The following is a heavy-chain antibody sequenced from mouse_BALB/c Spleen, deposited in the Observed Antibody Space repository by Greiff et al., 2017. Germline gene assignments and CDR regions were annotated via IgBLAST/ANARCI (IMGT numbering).Heavy chain of an antibody. V-gene: IGHV2-9*02. CDR1: GFSLTSYG. Sequence: VHLVESGPGLVAPSQSLSITCTVSGFSLTSYGVHWVRQPPGKGLEWLGVIWAGGSTNYNSALMSRLSISKDNSKSQVFLKMNSLQTDDTAMYYCARDRGTTMMTTGYAMDYWGQGTSVTVSS. CDR2: IWAGGST. D-gene: IGHD2-4*01. J-gene: IGHJ4*01. CDR3: ARDRGTTMMTTGYAMDY.